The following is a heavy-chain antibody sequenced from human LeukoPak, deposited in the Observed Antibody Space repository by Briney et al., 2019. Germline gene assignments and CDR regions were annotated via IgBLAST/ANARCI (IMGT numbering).Heavy chain of an antibody. J-gene: IGHJ4*02. CDR2: IIPIFGTA. D-gene: IGHD2-15*01. CDR3: ARSVVVAEGAYYFDY. Sequence: WASVKVSCKASGGXFSSYAISWVRQAPGQGLEWMGGIIPIFGTANYAQKFQGRVTITADESTSTAYMELSSLRSEDTAVYYCARSVVVAEGAYYFDYWGQGTLVTVSS. CDR1: GGXFSSYA. V-gene: IGHV1-69*13.